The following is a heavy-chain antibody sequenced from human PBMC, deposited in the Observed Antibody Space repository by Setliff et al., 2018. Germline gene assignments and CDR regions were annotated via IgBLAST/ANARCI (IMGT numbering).Heavy chain of an antibody. D-gene: IGHD5-18*01. Sequence: SETLSLTCTVSGGSITTGGYYWSWIRQHPGEGLEGIGYIYHSGTTYYNPSLESRVRLSVDTSNSQFSLKLSSVTAADRAIYFCARYSSPYYYMDVWGTGIAVTVSS. J-gene: IGHJ6*03. CDR3: ARYSSPYYYMDV. V-gene: IGHV4-31*03. CDR2: IYHSGTT. CDR1: GGSITTGGYY.